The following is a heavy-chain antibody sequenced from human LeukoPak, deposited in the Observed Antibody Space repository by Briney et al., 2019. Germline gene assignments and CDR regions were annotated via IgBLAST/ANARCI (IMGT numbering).Heavy chain of an antibody. V-gene: IGHV3-30*18. CDR3: AKDSSGYFYYFDY. CDR2: ISYDGSNK. J-gene: IGHJ4*02. D-gene: IGHD3-22*01. Sequence: GGSLRLSCAASGFTFSSNAMHWVRQAPGKGLEWVAIISYDGSNKYYADSVKGRFTISRDKSKNTLYLQMNSLRAEDTAVYYCAKDSSGYFYYFDYWGQGTLVTVSS. CDR1: GFTFSSNA.